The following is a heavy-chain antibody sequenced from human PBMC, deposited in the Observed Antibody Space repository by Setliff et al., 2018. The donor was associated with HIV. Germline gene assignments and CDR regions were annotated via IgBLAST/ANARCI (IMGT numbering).Heavy chain of an antibody. D-gene: IGHD3-10*01. CDR3: VARLMIRGKPFDF. V-gene: IGHV4-34*01. J-gene: IGHJ4*02. CDR2: SNYGGHT. Sequence: PSETLSLTCAVYSASFSGYFCSWIRHLPGKGLEWIGESNYGGHTNYNPSLKSRVNILVDTSKNQFSLNMTSVTAADTAVYYCVARLMIRGKPFDFWGQGTRVTVSS. CDR1: SASFSGYF.